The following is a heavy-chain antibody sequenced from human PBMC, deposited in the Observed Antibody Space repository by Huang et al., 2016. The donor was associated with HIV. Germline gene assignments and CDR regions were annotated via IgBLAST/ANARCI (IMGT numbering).Heavy chain of an antibody. CDR2: ISYDGNNK. D-gene: IGHD1-26*01. V-gene: IGHV3-30*18. Sequence: QVQLAESGGGVVQPGNSLRLSCEASGFTFTSYGMHWVRQAPRKGLEWVAAISYDGNNKNYSESVKGRFTISRDNSKNTLSLQRNSLRPEDTAVYYCAKDKLQWELLYGMDVWGQGTTVTVSS. J-gene: IGHJ6*02. CDR1: GFTFTSYG. CDR3: AKDKLQWELLYGMDV.